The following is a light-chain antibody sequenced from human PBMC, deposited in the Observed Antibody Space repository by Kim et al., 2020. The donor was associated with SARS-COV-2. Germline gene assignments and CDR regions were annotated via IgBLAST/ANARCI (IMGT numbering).Light chain of an antibody. CDR3: QQYDTYSTRT. Sequence: YVGDTVTINWRASQSVGTWVAWHQQVPGKAPKLLIYDASHLESGVPSRFSGSGSGTDFSLTISSLQPDDFATYYCQQYDTYSTRTFGQGTKVDIK. V-gene: IGKV1-5*01. J-gene: IGKJ1*01. CDR2: DAS. CDR1: QSVGTW.